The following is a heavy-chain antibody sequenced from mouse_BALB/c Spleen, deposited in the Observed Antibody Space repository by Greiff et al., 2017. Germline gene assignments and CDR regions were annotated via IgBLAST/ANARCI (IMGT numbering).Heavy chain of an antibody. CDR1: GYTFTSYW. CDR2: IAPGSGST. V-gene: IGHV1S41*01. Sequence: DLVKPGASVKLSCKASGYTFTSYWINWIKQRPGQGLEWIGRIAPGSGSTYYNEMFKGKATLTVDTSSSTAYIQLSSLSSEDSAVYFCARWGQLGLPYWGQGTLVTVSA. CDR3: ARWGQLGLPY. D-gene: IGHD3-2*01. J-gene: IGHJ3*01.